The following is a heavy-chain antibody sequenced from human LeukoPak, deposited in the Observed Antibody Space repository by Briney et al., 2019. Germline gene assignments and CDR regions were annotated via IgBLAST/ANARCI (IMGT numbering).Heavy chain of an antibody. V-gene: IGHV4-34*01. CDR2: INHSGST. J-gene: IGHJ3*02. CDR3: ARGTLGSGYFDAFDI. Sequence: SETLSLTCAVYGGSFSGYYWSWIRQLPGKGLEWIGEINHSGSTNYNPSLKSRVTISVDTSKNQFSLKLSSVTAADTAVYYCARGTLGSGYFDAFDIWGQGTMVTVSS. CDR1: GGSFSGYY. D-gene: IGHD3-22*01.